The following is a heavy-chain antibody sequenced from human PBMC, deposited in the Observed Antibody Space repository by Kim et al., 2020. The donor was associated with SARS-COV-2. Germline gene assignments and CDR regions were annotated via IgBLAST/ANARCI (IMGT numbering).Heavy chain of an antibody. J-gene: IGHJ6*02. CDR3: ARDSTMIGGYYYYGIDV. D-gene: IGHD3-22*01. CDR2: IKQDGSEK. V-gene: IGHV3-7*01. CDR1: GITFSSYW. Sequence: GGSLRLSCAASGITFSSYWMSWVRQAPGKGLEWVANIKQDGSEKYYVDSVKGRFTISRDNAKNSLYLQMNSLRAEDTAVYYCARDSTMIGGYYYYGIDVWGQGISVTVSS.